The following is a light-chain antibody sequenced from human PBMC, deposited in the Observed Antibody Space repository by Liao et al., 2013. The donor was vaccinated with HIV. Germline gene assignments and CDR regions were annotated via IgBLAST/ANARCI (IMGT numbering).Light chain of an antibody. V-gene: IGLV3-1*01. CDR1: DLGKKY. Sequence: SYELTQPPSVSVSPGQRATISCSGADLGKKYVSWYQHKPGQSPILVIYQDSRRPSGITERISGSNSGDTATLTISGTQAVDEADYYCQAWDSSTAVFGAGTKVTVL. J-gene: IGLJ1*01. CDR2: QDS. CDR3: QAWDSSTAV.